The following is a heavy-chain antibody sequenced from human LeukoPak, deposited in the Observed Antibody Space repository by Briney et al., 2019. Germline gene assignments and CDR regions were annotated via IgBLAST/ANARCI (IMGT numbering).Heavy chain of an antibody. CDR2: ISSSSSYI. CDR3: ARDRNYNYYDSSGPKGLFDY. J-gene: IGHJ4*02. V-gene: IGHV3-21*04. D-gene: IGHD3-22*01. CDR1: GFTFSSYS. Sequence: GGSLRLSCAASGFTFSSYSMNWVRQAPGKGLEWVSSISSSSSYIYYADSVKGRFTISRDNAKNSLYLQMNSLRAEDTAVYYCARDRNYNYYDSSGPKGLFDYWGQGTLVTVSS.